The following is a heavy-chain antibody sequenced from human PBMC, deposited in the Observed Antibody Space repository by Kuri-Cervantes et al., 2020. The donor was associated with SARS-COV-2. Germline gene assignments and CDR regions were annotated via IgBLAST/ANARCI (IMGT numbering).Heavy chain of an antibody. CDR3: AKDRAGVHDF. CDR2: ISSDGKNK. CDR1: GFTFSSYA. J-gene: IGHJ4*02. D-gene: IGHD2-21*01. Sequence: GESLKISCAASGFTFSSYAMHWVRQAPGKGLEWVTFISSDGKNKKCMASGKGRFTISRDNSQNTLHLQMKSLRDEDTAIYYCAKDRAGVHDFWGQGNLVNVSS. V-gene: IGHV3-30*04.